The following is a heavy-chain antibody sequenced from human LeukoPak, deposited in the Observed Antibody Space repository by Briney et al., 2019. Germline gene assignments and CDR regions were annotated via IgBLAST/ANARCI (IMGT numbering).Heavy chain of an antibody. CDR3: ARQLNRGYGDYVDN. D-gene: IGHD4-17*01. CDR1: GYTFNNFG. CDR2: ISAYNGDT. Sequence: ASVKVSCKASGYTFNNFGINWVRQAPGQGLEWMGWISAYNGDTKYAEKFQGRVIMTTDTSTSTAYMEVWSLRSDDTAVYYCARQLNRGYGDYVDNWGQGTLVTLSS. J-gene: IGHJ4*02. V-gene: IGHV1-18*01.